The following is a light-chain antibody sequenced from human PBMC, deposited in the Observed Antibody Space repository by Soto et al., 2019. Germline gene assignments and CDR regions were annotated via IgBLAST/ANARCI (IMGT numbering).Light chain of an antibody. V-gene: IGKV3-15*01. Sequence: QSVSPGERATLSCRASESVSRNLAWYQQKPGQAPRLPIYDASTRATGIPDRFSGGGSGTEFTLTISSLQSEDFVVYYCQQYNSWPPITFGQGTRLEIK. CDR1: ESVSRN. CDR2: DAS. CDR3: QQYNSWPPIT. J-gene: IGKJ5*01.